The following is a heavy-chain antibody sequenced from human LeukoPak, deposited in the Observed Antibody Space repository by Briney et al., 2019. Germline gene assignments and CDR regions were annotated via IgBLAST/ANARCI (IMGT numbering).Heavy chain of an antibody. V-gene: IGHV3-43*01. D-gene: IGHD6-19*01. J-gene: IGHJ3*02. Sequence: GGSLRLSCAASGFTFDDYTMHWVRQAPGKGLEWVSLISWDGGSTYYADSVKGRFTISRDNSKNSLYLQMNSLRTEDIALYYCAKGTAGQWRDAFDIWGQGTMVIVSS. CDR2: ISWDGGST. CDR3: AKGTAGQWRDAFDI. CDR1: GFTFDDYT.